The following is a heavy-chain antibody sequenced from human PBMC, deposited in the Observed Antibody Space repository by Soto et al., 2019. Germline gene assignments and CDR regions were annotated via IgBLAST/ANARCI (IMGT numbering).Heavy chain of an antibody. CDR3: VRCPNFYSYYMDV. Sequence: DVQLVESGGGLVQPGRSLRLSCAASGFTLDDYAMHWVRQAPGKGLEWVSGISWNSGSIGYADSVKGRFTISRDNAKNSLYLQMNNLRAEDTALYYCVRCPNFYSYYMDVWGKGTTVTVSS. CDR1: GFTLDDYA. V-gene: IGHV3-9*01. D-gene: IGHD2-15*01. J-gene: IGHJ6*03. CDR2: ISWNSGSI.